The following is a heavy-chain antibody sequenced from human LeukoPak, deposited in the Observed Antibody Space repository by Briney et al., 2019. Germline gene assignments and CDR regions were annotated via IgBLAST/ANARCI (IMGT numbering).Heavy chain of an antibody. CDR2: ISYDGSNK. Sequence: GGSLRLSCAASGFTFSSYAMHWVRQAPGKGLEWVAVISYDGSNKYYADSVKGRFTISRDNSKNTLYLQMNSLRAEDTAVYYCAREARGGNFDHWGQGTLVTVSS. D-gene: IGHD2-15*01. J-gene: IGHJ4*02. CDR1: GFTFSSYA. CDR3: AREARGGNFDH. V-gene: IGHV3-30-3*01.